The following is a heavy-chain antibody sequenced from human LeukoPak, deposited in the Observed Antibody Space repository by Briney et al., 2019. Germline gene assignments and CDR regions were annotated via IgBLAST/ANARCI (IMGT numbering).Heavy chain of an antibody. J-gene: IGHJ6*02. CDR3: ARVMEQWPKLHYGMDV. CDR2: IYYSGST. CDR1: GGSISSSSYY. Sequence: SETLSLTCTVSGGSISSSSYYWGWIRQPPGQGLEWIGSIYYSGSTYYNPSLNSRVTISVDTSKNQFSLKLSSVTAADTAVYYCARVMEQWPKLHYGMDVWGQETTVTVSS. D-gene: IGHD6-19*01. V-gene: IGHV4-39*01.